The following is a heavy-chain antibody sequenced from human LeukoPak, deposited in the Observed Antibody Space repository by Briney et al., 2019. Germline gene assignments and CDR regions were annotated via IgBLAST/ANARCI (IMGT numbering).Heavy chain of an antibody. J-gene: IGHJ4*02. CDR3: ARDHPVGATRIEIDY. V-gene: IGHV1-2*06. CDR1: GYTFTGYY. D-gene: IGHD1-26*01. Sequence: GASVKVSCKASGYTFTGYYMHWVRQAPGQGLEWMGRINPNSGGTNYAQKFQGRVTMTRDTSISTAYMELSRLRSDDTAVYYCARDHPVGATRIEIDYWGQGTLLTVSS. CDR2: INPNSGGT.